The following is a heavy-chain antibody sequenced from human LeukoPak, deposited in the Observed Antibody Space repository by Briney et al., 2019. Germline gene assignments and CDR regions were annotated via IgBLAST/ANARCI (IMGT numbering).Heavy chain of an antibody. J-gene: IGHJ4*02. CDR1: GYTFTSYG. CDR2: MNPNSGNT. Sequence: ASVKVSCKASGYTFTSYGISWVRQATGQGLEWMGWMNPNSGNTGYAQKFQGRVTMTRNTSISTAYMELSSLRSEDTAVYYCARGLGRLYGDYDFDYWGQGTLVTVSS. CDR3: ARGLGRLYGDYDFDY. D-gene: IGHD4-17*01. V-gene: IGHV1-8*02.